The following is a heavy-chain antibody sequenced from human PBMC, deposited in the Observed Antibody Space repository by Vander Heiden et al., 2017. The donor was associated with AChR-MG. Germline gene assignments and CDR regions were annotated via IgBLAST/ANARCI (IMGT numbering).Heavy chain of an antibody. CDR2: INPSGGST. D-gene: IGHD1-26*01. CDR1: GYTFTSYY. Sequence: QVQLVQSVAEVKKPGASVKVSGKASGYTFTSYYMHWVRQAPGQGLEWMGIINPSGGSTSYAQKFQGRVTMTRDTSTSTVYMELSSLRSEDTAVYYCARDREWELPYNWFDPWGQGTLVTVSS. CDR3: ARDREWELPYNWFDP. J-gene: IGHJ5*02. V-gene: IGHV1-46*01.